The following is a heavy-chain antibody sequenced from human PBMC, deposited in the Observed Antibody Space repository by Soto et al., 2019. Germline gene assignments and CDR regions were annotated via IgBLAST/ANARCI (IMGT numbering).Heavy chain of an antibody. Sequence: PGGSLRLSCAASGFTFSSYWMTWVRQAPGKGLEWVANIKGDGSEKHYVDSVRGRFTISRDNAKNSLYLQMNSLRVGDTAIYFCSRDVVVGAKALNYWGQGTLVTVSS. J-gene: IGHJ4*02. D-gene: IGHD2-15*01. CDR1: GFTFSSYW. CDR2: IKGDGSEK. CDR3: SRDVVVGAKALNY. V-gene: IGHV3-7*01.